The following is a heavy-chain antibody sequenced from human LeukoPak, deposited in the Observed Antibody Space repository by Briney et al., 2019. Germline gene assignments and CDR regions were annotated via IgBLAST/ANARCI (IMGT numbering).Heavy chain of an antibody. V-gene: IGHV1-2*02. D-gene: IGHD6-13*01. CDR1: GYTFTDYY. CDR2: INPNTGGT. Sequence: GSVKVSCKPSGYTFTDYYMHWVRQAPGQGPEWIGWINPNTGGTEFAQKFQGRVTMTRDTSISTAYMEVSRLTSDDTAVYYCARGGSSWPYAFDIWGQGTKVTVSS. J-gene: IGHJ3*02. CDR3: ARGGSSWPYAFDI.